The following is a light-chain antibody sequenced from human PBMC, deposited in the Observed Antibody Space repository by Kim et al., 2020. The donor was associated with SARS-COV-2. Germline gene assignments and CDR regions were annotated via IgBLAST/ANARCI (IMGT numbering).Light chain of an antibody. CDR3: QQYNNWPPVT. V-gene: IGKV3-15*01. CDR1: QSVSSN. J-gene: IGKJ4*01. CDR2: GAS. Sequence: EIVMTQSPATLSVSPGERATLSCRASQSVSSNLAWYQQKPGQAPRLLIYGASSRATAVPGRFSGSGSGTEFTLTISSLQSEDFAIYYCQQYNNWPPVTFGGGTKVDIK.